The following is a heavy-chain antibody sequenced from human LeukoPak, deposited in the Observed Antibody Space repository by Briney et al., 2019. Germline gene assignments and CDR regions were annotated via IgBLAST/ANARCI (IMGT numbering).Heavy chain of an antibody. CDR2: IIPIFGTA. V-gene: IGHV1-69*05. J-gene: IGHJ5*02. Sequence: GASVKVSCKASGGTFSSYAISWVRQAPGQGLEWMGGIIPIFGTANYAQKFQGRVTIATDESTSTAYMELSSLRSEDTAVYYCARIAARLRNWFDPWGQGTLVTVSS. CDR1: GGTFSSYA. D-gene: IGHD6-6*01. CDR3: ARIAARLRNWFDP.